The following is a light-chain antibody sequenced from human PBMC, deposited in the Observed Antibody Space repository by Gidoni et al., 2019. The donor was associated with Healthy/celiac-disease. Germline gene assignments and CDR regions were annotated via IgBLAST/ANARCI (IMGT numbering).Light chain of an antibody. Sequence: SYVLTQPHSVSVAPGKTARITCGGNNIGSKSLHWYQQKPGQAPVLVIYYDSDRPSGTPERFSGSNSGNTATLTISRVEAGDEADYYCQVWDSISDHYVFGTGTKVTVL. V-gene: IGLV3-21*04. CDR2: YDS. CDR1: NIGSKS. CDR3: QVWDSISDHYV. J-gene: IGLJ1*01.